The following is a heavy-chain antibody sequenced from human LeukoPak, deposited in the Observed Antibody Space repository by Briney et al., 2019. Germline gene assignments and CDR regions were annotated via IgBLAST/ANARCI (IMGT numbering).Heavy chain of an antibody. CDR1: GYTFTSYD. V-gene: IGHV1-8*03. Sequence: ASVKVSCKASGYTFTSYDINWVRQATGQGLEWMGWMNPNSGNTGYAQKFQGRVTITRNTSISTAYMELSSLRSEDTAVYYCARTRYYDILTGYNYYMDVWGKGTTVTVSS. D-gene: IGHD3-9*01. CDR3: ARTRYYDILTGYNYYMDV. CDR2: MNPNSGNT. J-gene: IGHJ6*03.